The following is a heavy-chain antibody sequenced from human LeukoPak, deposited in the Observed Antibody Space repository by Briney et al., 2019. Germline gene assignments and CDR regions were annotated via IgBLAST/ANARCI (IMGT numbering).Heavy chain of an antibody. CDR3: ARDRSRCYY. CDR2: IKEDGSEK. J-gene: IGHJ4*02. V-gene: IGHV3-7*01. CDR1: GFTFSSYW. Sequence: PGGSLRLPCAASGFTFSSYWMSWVRQAPGKGLEWVATIKEDGSEKYYVDSVKGRFTISRDNAKNSLYLQMNSLRAEDTAVYYCARDRSRCYYWGQGTLVTVSS.